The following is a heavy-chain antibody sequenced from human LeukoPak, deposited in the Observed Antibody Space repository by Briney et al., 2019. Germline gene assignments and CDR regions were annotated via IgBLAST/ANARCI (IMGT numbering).Heavy chain of an antibody. CDR3: ARAHPYSSRKSHWYFAL. CDR1: GGSVSSGSYY. D-gene: IGHD6-13*01. V-gene: IGHV4-61*01. J-gene: IGHJ2*01. Sequence: SETLSLTCTVSGGSVSSGSYYWSWIRQPAGKGLEWIGYIYYSGSTNYNPSLKSRVTISVDTSKNQFSLKLSSVTAADTAVYYCARAHPYSSRKSHWYFALWGRGTLVTVSS. CDR2: IYYSGST.